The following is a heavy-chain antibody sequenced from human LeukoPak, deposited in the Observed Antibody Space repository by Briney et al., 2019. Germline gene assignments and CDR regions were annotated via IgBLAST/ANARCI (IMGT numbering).Heavy chain of an antibody. V-gene: IGHV3-64*01. CDR3: ARTTVPAAMMNWFDP. CDR1: GFTFSSYA. CDR2: ISSNGGST. D-gene: IGHD2-2*01. Sequence: GGSLRLSCAASGFTFSSYAMHWVRQAPGKGLEYVSAISSNGGSTYYANSVKGRFTISRDNSKNTLYLQMGSLRAEDMAVYYCARTTVPAAMMNWFDPWGQGTLVTVSS. J-gene: IGHJ5*02.